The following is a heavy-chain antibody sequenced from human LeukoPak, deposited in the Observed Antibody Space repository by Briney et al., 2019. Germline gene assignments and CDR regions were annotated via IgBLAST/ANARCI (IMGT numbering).Heavy chain of an antibody. Sequence: GGSLRLSCAASGFTFSSYSMNWVRQAPGKGLEWVSSISSSSSYIYYADSVKGRFTISRDNAKNSLYLQMNSLRAEDTAVYYCAREWSGSEYYFDYWGQGTLVTVSS. CDR2: ISSSSSYI. D-gene: IGHD3-3*01. V-gene: IGHV3-21*01. CDR3: AREWSGSEYYFDY. J-gene: IGHJ4*02. CDR1: GFTFSSYS.